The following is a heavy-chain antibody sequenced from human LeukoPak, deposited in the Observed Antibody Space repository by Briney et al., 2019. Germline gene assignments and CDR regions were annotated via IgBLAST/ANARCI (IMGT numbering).Heavy chain of an antibody. CDR2: INPNGGVT. CDR1: GYTFTGYY. Sequence: GSVRLSCKASGYTFTGYYIHCVRQAPGQRLEWMVCINPNGGVTHYAQKSRGRVTMTRDTSISTAYLELSRLRSDDPAVHFCARPRAAIIPTFHLDAFDIWGQGTMVTVSS. CDR3: ARPRAAIIPTFHLDAFDI. V-gene: IGHV1-2*02. J-gene: IGHJ3*02. D-gene: IGHD3-10*01.